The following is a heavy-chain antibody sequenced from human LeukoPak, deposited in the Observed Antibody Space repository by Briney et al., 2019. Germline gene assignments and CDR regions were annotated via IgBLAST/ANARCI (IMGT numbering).Heavy chain of an antibody. CDR1: GFTFSPHW. D-gene: IGHD5-12*01. J-gene: IGHJ4*02. CDR3: AREVASAAFDY. V-gene: IGHV3-74*03. CDR2: VKSDGSA. Sequence: GGSLRLSCAASGFTFSPHWMHWVRQAPGKGLVWVSLVKSDGSAMYADSVKGRFTISRDNAKNTLYLQMNSLRAEDTAVYFCAREVASAAFDYWGQGTPVTVSS.